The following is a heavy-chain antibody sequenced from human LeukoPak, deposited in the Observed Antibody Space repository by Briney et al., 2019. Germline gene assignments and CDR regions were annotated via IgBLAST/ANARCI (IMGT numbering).Heavy chain of an antibody. Sequence: SETLSLTCTVSGGSISSSSYYWGWIRQPPGKGLEWIGSIYYSGSTYYNPSLKSRVTISVDTSKNQFSLKLSSVTAADTAVYYCASAALNYYDSSGKSAFDIWGQGTMVTVSS. CDR3: ASAALNYYDSSGKSAFDI. J-gene: IGHJ3*02. V-gene: IGHV4-39*07. CDR2: IYYSGST. CDR1: GGSISSSSYY. D-gene: IGHD3-22*01.